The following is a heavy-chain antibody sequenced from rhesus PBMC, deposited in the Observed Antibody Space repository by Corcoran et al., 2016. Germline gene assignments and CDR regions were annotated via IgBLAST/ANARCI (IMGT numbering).Heavy chain of an antibody. V-gene: IGHV4-173*01. CDR2: ISGSGGRT. CDR1: GGSISSNY. Sequence: QLQLQESGPGLVKPSETLSLTCAVSGGSISSNYWSWIRQPPGKGLEWIGRISGSGGRTDYNPSLKSQVTMSTDTSKNQFCLKRSSVTAADTAGYYCAKSGDRGYSGYGDFDYWGQGVLVTVSS. D-gene: IGHD5-42*01. CDR3: AKSGDRGYSGYGDFDY. J-gene: IGHJ4*01.